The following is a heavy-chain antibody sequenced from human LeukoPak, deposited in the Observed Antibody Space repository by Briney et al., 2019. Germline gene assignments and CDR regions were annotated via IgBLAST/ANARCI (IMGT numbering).Heavy chain of an antibody. J-gene: IGHJ5*02. CDR1: GGSISSSNW. CDR2: IYHSGST. CDR3: ARVVVAATDWFDP. Sequence: PSGTLSLTCAVSGGSISSSNWWRWVRQPPGKGLEWIGEIYHSGSTYYNPSLKSRVTISLDTSKNQFSLKLSSVTAADTAVYYCARVVVAATDWFDPWGLGTLVTVSS. D-gene: IGHD2-15*01. V-gene: IGHV4-4*02.